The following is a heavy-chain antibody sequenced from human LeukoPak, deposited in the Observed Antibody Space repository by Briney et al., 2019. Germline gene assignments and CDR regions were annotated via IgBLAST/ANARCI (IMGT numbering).Heavy chain of an antibody. CDR3: ARAYSSSSYFYYYYGMDV. J-gene: IGHJ6*02. Sequence: SGTLSLTCAVYGGSFSGYYWSWIRQPPGKGLEWIGEINHSGSTNYNPSLKSRVTISVDTSKNQFSLKLSYVTAADTAVYYCARAYSSSSYFYYYYGMDVWGQGTTVTVSS. CDR1: GGSFSGYY. D-gene: IGHD6-6*01. V-gene: IGHV4-34*01. CDR2: INHSGST.